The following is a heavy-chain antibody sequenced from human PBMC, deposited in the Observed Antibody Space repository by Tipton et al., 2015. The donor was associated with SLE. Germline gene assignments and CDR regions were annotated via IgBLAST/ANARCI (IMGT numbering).Heavy chain of an antibody. Sequence: QLVQSGAEVKKPGSSVKVSCKASGGTFRSYAISWVRQAPGQGLEWRGGIIPIFGTANYAQKFQGRVTITTDESTSTAYMELSRLRSEDTAVYYCARGGYCSGGSCYDYYYYYMDVWGKGTTVTVSS. V-gene: IGHV1-69*05. CDR3: ARGGYCSGGSCYDYYYYYMDV. CDR2: IIPIFGTA. CDR1: GGTFRSYA. J-gene: IGHJ6*03. D-gene: IGHD2-15*01.